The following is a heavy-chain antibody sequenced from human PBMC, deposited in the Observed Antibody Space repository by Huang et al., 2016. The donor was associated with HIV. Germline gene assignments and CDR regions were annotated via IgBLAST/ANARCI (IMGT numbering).Heavy chain of an antibody. CDR2: IYYSGST. CDR3: ASASIAARRWFDP. Sequence: QVQLQESGPGLVKPSETLSLTCTVSGGSMSSYYWSWIRQPPGKGLEWIGYIYYSGSTNSHPSLKSRVTISVDTSKNQFSLRLSSVTAADTAVYYCASASIAARRWFDPWGQGSLVTVSS. D-gene: IGHD6-6*01. J-gene: IGHJ5*02. V-gene: IGHV4-59*01. CDR1: GGSMSSYY.